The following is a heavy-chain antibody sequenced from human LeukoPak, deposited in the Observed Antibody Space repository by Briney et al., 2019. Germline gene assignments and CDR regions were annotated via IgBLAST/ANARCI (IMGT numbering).Heavy chain of an antibody. Sequence: SETLSLTCTVSGGSISSYYWSWIRQPPGKGLEGTGYIYYSGSTNYNPSLKSRVNISVDTSKNQFSLKLSYVTAADTAVYYCARRRDSSGYVDYWGQGTLVTVSS. CDR2: IYYSGST. D-gene: IGHD3-22*01. V-gene: IGHV4-59*08. CDR1: GGSISSYY. J-gene: IGHJ4*02. CDR3: ARRRDSSGYVDY.